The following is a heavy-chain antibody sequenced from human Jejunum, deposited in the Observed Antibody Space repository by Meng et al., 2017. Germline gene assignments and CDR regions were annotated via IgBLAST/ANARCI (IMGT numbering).Heavy chain of an antibody. CDR2: IFHGGST. V-gene: IGHV4-4*02. D-gene: IGHD6-19*01. Sequence: VLLAESGPGQGRPSGTLFPTWAVSGGSISSSHWWSWVRQPPGKGLEWIGEIFHGGSTNYNSSLKSRVSISVDESKNQFSLKLSSVTAADTAVYYCASPGYSSGWYRWYAFDIWGQGTMVTVSS. J-gene: IGHJ3*02. CDR3: ASPGYSSGWYRWYAFDI. CDR1: GGSISSSHW.